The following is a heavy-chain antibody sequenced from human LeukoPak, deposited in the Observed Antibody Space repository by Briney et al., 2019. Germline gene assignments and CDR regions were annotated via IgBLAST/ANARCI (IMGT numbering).Heavy chain of an antibody. CDR3: ARDQGDDAFDI. Sequence: GGSLRLSCAASGFTFSSYWMSWVRQAPGKGLEWVANIKQDGSEKYYVDSVKGRFTISRDNAKNSLYLQMNSLRAEDTVVYYCARDQGDDAFDIWGQGTMVTVSS. CDR2: IKQDGSEK. V-gene: IGHV3-7*01. J-gene: IGHJ3*02. CDR1: GFTFSSYW.